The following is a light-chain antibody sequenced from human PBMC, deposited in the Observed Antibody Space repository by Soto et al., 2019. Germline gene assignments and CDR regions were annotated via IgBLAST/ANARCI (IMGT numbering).Light chain of an antibody. CDR3: QQSYSTPPYT. CDR2: AAS. CDR1: QSISSY. V-gene: IGKV1-39*01. J-gene: IGKJ2*01. Sequence: DIQMTQSPSSLSASVGDRVTITCRASQSISSYLNLYQQKPGKAPKLLIYAASSLQSGVPSRFSGSGSGTDFTLTISSLQPEDFATYYCQQSYSTPPYTFGQGTKVDIK.